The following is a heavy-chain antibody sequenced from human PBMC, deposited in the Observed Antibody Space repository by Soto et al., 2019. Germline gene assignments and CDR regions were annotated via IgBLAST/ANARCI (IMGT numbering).Heavy chain of an antibody. V-gene: IGHV4-31*01. J-gene: IGHJ5*02. Sequence: QVQLQESGPGLVKPSQTLSLTCTVSGASISSGGYYWGWIRQHPGKGLEWIGYIYYSGSTYYNPSPXSXXALSVDTSKNQFSLKLSSVTAADTAVYYCASEPSPWGQGTLVTVSS. CDR2: IYYSGST. CDR3: ASEPSP. CDR1: GASISSGGYY.